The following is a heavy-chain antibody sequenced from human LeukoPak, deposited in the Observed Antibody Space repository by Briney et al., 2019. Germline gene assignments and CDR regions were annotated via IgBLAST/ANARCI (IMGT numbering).Heavy chain of an antibody. CDR3: ARRGPWLQLTDY. CDR2: VYYSGST. D-gene: IGHD5-24*01. CDR1: GGSISSSSYY. J-gene: IGHJ4*02. V-gene: IGHV4-39*01. Sequence: KPSETLSLTCTVSGGSISSSSYYWGWIRQPPGKGLEWIGSVYYSGSTYYNPSLKSRVTISVDTSKNQFSLKLSSVTAADTAVYYCARRGPWLQLTDYWGQGTLVTVSS.